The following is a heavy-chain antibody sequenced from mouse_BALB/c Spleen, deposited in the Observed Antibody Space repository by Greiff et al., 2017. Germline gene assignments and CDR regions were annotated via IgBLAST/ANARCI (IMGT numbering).Heavy chain of an antibody. Sequence: DVKLQESGGGLVQPGGSLKLSCAASGFTFSSYTMSWVRQTPEKRLEWVAYISNGGGSTYYPDTVKGRFTISRDNAKNTLYLQMSSLKSEDTAMYYCARQHFYAMDYWGQGTSVTVSS. CDR2: ISNGGGST. J-gene: IGHJ4*01. CDR1: GFTFSSYT. CDR3: ARQHFYAMDY. V-gene: IGHV5-12-2*01.